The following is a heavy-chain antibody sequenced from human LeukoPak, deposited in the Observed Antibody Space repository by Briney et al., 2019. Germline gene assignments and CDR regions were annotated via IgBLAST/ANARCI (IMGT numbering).Heavy chain of an antibody. J-gene: IGHJ5*02. CDR1: GFTFSSYS. V-gene: IGHV3-69-1*01. CDR3: ARANMVRGVGSFFDRNWFDP. Sequence: GGSLRLSCAASGFTFSSYSMNWVRQSPGKGLEWVSSISNTNAIFYADSVKGRFTISRDNARNSLYLQMYSLKVEDTAVYYCARANMVRGVGSFFDRNWFDPWGQGTLVTVSS. CDR2: ISNTNAI. D-gene: IGHD3-10*01.